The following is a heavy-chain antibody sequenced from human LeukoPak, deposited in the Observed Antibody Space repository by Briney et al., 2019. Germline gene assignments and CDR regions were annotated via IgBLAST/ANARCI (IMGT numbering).Heavy chain of an antibody. Sequence: GGSLRLSSAASGFTFSSYGMNRVRQAPGKGLEWLSYLSNTGNIHYAQSVKGRFTISRDNAKNSLYLQMDGLRAEDTAVYYCARRGDTPMIGDHWGQGILVTVAS. CDR3: ARRGDTPMIGDH. CDR1: GFTFSSYG. J-gene: IGHJ4*02. V-gene: IGHV3-48*01. CDR2: LSNTGNI. D-gene: IGHD5-18*01.